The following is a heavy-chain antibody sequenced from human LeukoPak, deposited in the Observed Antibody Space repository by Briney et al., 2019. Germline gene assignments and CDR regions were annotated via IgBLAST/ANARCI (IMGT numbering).Heavy chain of an antibody. V-gene: IGHV4-59*01. J-gene: IGHJ5*02. Sequence: SETLSLTCTVSGGSISSYYWSWIRQPPGKGLEWIGYIYYSGSTNYNPSLKSRVTISVDTSKNQFSLKLSSVTAADTAVYYCAREDYSSSWYGGWFDPWGQGTLVTVSS. CDR1: GGSISSYY. CDR3: AREDYSSSWYGGWFDP. D-gene: IGHD6-13*01. CDR2: IYYSGST.